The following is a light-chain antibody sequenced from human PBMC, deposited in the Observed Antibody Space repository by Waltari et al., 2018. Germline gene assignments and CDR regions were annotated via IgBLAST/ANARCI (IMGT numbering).Light chain of an antibody. CDR2: AAS. CDR3: QQTYSTPPT. V-gene: IGKV1-39*01. Sequence: DVQMTQSQSSLSASVGDRVTITCRASQSIISYLTWYQQKPGKAPNLLIYAASTLQSGVPSRFSGSGSGTDFTLTITSLRPEDFATYYCQQTYSTPPTFAQGTKVEIK. J-gene: IGKJ1*01. CDR1: QSIISY.